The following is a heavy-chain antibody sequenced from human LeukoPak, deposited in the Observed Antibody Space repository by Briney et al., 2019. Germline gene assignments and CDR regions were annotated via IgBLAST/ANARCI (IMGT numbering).Heavy chain of an antibody. Sequence: GASVKVSCKASGYTFTGYYMHWVRQAPGQGLEWMGRINPNSGGTNYAQKFQGRVTMTRDTSISTAYMELSRLRSDDTAVYYCARGGYCSSTSCLRGYYYYMDVWGKGTTVTVSS. V-gene: IGHV1-2*06. CDR1: GYTFTGYY. CDR2: INPNSGGT. J-gene: IGHJ6*03. CDR3: ARGGYCSSTSCLRGYYYYMDV. D-gene: IGHD2-2*01.